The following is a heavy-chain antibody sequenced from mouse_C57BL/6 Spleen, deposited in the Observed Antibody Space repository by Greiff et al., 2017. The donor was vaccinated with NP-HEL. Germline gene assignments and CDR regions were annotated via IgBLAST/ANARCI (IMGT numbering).Heavy chain of an antibody. V-gene: IGHV8-12*01. CDR1: GFPLSTSGMG. D-gene: IGHD1-1*01. CDR2: IYWDDDK. CDR3: ARMGLTYGSSYDY. Sequence: KQSGPGILQSSQTLSLTCSFSGFPLSTSGMGVSWIRQPSGKGLEWLAHIYWDDDKRYNPSLKSRLTISKDTSRHQVFLKITSVDTADTATYYCARMGLTYGSSYDYWGQGTTLTVSS. J-gene: IGHJ2*01.